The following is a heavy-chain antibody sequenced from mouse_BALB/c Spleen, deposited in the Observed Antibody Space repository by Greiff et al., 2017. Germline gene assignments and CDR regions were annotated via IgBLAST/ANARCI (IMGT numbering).Heavy chain of an antibody. Sequence: QVQLQQSGAELARPGASVKLSCKASGYTFTSYWMQWVKQRPGQGLEWIGAIYPGDGDTRYTQKFKGKATLTADKSSSTAYMQLSSLASEDSAVYYCAREAYNGASFDYWGQGTTLTVSS. CDR3: AREAYNGASFDY. J-gene: IGHJ2*01. V-gene: IGHV1-87*01. CDR1: GYTFTSYW. D-gene: IGHD3-2*02. CDR2: IYPGDGDT.